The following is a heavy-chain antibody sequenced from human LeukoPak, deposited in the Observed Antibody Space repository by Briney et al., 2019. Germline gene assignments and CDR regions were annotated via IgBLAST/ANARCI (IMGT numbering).Heavy chain of an antibody. V-gene: IGHV1-2*02. D-gene: IGHD1-1*01. J-gene: IGHJ4*02. CDR3: ARGERDY. CDR1: GYTLSAWN. CDR2: INPSCGGT. Sequence: ASVKVSCKASGYTLSAWNMNWVRQAPGQGLEWMGWINPSCGGTVYAQKFQGRVTMTSDTSISTVYMELTSLRSDDTAVYFCARGERDYWGQGTLVTVSS.